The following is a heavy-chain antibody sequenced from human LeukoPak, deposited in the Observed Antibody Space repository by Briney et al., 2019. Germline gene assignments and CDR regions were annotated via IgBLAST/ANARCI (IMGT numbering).Heavy chain of an antibody. CDR1: GFTASSNY. Sequence: GGSLRLSCAASGFTASSNYMSWVRQAPGKGLEWVSVIYSGGSTYYADSVKGRFTISRDNSKNTLYLQMNSLRAEDTTVYYCARDYGDYGTDAFDIWGQGTMVTVSS. J-gene: IGHJ3*02. CDR2: IYSGGST. D-gene: IGHD4-17*01. V-gene: IGHV3-53*01. CDR3: ARDYGDYGTDAFDI.